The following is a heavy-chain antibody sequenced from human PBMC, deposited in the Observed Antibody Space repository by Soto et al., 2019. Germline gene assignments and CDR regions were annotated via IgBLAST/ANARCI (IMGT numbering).Heavy chain of an antibody. CDR2: IYYSGST. CDR1: GGSISSYY. Sequence: SLTCTVSGGSISSYYWSWIRQPPGKGLEWIGYIYYSGSTNYNPSLKSRVTISVDTSKNQFSLKLSSVTAADTAVYYCAREDGTYYDFWSGPWFDPWGQGTLVTVSS. D-gene: IGHD3-3*01. V-gene: IGHV4-59*01. J-gene: IGHJ5*02. CDR3: AREDGTYYDFWSGPWFDP.